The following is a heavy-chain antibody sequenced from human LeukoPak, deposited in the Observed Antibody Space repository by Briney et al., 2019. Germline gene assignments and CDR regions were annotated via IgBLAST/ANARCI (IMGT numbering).Heavy chain of an antibody. V-gene: IGHV4-34*01. CDR2: INHSGST. D-gene: IGHD3-10*01. Sequence: PSETLSLTCAVYGGFFSGYYWSWIRQPPGKGLEWIGEINHSGSTNYHPSLKSRVTISVDTSKNQFSLKLSSVTAADTAVYYCARTLKWFGDYKGYFDYGGQGTLVTVPS. J-gene: IGHJ4*02. CDR3: ARTLKWFGDYKGYFDY. CDR1: GGFFSGYY.